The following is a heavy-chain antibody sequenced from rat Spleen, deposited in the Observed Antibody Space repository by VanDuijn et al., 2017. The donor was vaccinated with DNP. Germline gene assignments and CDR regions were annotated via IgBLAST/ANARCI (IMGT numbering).Heavy chain of an antibody. Sequence: EVKLVESGGGLVQPGRSLKLSCAASGFNFNDYWMGWVRQAPGRGLEWIGEINKDSRTINYTPSLKDKFTISRDNAQNTLYLQMSKLGSEDTAIYYCATGVYGGYEDWFAYWGQGTLVTVSS. V-gene: IGHV4-2*01. J-gene: IGHJ3*01. D-gene: IGHD1-11*01. CDR3: ATGVYGGYEDWFAY. CDR2: INKDSRTI. CDR1: GFNFNDYW.